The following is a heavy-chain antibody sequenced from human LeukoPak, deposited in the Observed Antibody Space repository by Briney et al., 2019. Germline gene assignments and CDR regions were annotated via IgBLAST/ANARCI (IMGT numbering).Heavy chain of an antibody. CDR1: GFTFSSYA. J-gene: IGHJ2*01. V-gene: IGHV3-23*01. CDR2: ISGSGGST. Sequence: GGSLRLSCAASGFTFSSYAMSWVRQAPGKGLEWVSAISGSGGSTYYADSVKGRFTISRDNSKNTLYLQMNSLRAEDTAVYYCATISTPVWYFDLWGRGTLVTVSS. CDR3: ATISTPVWYFDL. D-gene: IGHD5-24*01.